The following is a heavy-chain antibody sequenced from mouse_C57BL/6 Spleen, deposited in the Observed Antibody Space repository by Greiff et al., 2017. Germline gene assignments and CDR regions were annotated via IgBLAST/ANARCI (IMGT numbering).Heavy chain of an antibody. D-gene: IGHD2-3*01. CDR1: GFSLTSYG. V-gene: IGHV2-2*01. CDR3: ASLDGYYRYFDV. CDR2: IWSGGST. J-gene: IGHJ1*03. Sequence: VKLVESGPGLVQPSQSLSITCTVSGFSLTSYGVHWVRQSPGKGLEWLGVIWSGGSTDYNAAFISRLSISKYNSKSQVFFKMNSRQADDTAIYYCASLDGYYRYFDVWGTGTTVTVSS.